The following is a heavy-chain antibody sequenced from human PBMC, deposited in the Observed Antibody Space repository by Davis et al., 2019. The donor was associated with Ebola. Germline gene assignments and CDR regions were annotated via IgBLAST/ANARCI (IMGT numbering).Heavy chain of an antibody. Sequence: ASVKVSCKASGYTFTSYGISWIRQAPGQGLEWMGWINADNDNTNYAQNLQGRVTMTTDTSTSTAYMELRSLRSDDTAVYYCARDWDGDYAYYYYGMDVWGKGTTVTVSS. D-gene: IGHD4-17*01. J-gene: IGHJ6*04. CDR1: GYTFTSYG. CDR3: ARDWDGDYAYYYYGMDV. CDR2: INADNDNT. V-gene: IGHV1-18*01.